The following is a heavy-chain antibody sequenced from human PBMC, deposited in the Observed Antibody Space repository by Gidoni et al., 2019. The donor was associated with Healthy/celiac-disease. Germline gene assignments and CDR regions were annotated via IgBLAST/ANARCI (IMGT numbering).Heavy chain of an antibody. CDR3: ARDAASGSPLDYYYYGMDV. V-gene: IGHV3-33*01. J-gene: IGHJ6*02. Sequence: QVQLVESGGGVGQPGRSLRLSCAASGFTFSSHGMHWVRQAPGKGLGWVAFIWYDGSNKYYADSVKGRFTISRDNSKNTLYLQMNSLRAEDTAVYYCARDAASGSPLDYYYYGMDVWGQGTTVTVSS. CDR2: IWYDGSNK. CDR1: GFTFSSHG. D-gene: IGHD3-10*01.